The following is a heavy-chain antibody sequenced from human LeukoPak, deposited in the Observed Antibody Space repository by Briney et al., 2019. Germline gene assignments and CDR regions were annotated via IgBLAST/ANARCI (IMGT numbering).Heavy chain of an antibody. D-gene: IGHD2-2*01. Sequence: SETLSLTCAVYGGSFSGYYWSWIRQPPGKGLEWIGEINHSGSTNHNPSLKSRVTISVDTSKNQFSLKLSSVTAADTAVYYCARSAGYCSSTSCYRIWFDPWGQGTLVTVSS. CDR1: GGSFSGYY. J-gene: IGHJ5*02. CDR2: INHSGST. V-gene: IGHV4-34*01. CDR3: ARSAGYCSSTSCYRIWFDP.